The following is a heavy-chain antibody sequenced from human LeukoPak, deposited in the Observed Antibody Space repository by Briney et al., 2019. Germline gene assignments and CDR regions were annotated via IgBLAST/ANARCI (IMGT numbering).Heavy chain of an antibody. D-gene: IGHD2-21*01. CDR1: GFTSSSYS. CDR2: ISISSTYI. Sequence: GGSLRLSCAASGFTSSSYSMNWVRQAPGKGLEWVSSISISSTYIFYADSVKGRFTISRDNPKNTLYLQLNSLRAEDTAVYFCAKRGVVIRVILVGFHKEAYYFDSWGQGALVTVSS. CDR3: AKRGVVIRVILVGFHKEAYYFDS. J-gene: IGHJ4*02. V-gene: IGHV3-21*04.